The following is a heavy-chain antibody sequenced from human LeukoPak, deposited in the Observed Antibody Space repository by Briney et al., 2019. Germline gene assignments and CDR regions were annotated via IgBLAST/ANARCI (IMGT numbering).Heavy chain of an antibody. J-gene: IGHJ4*02. V-gene: IGHV4-39*01. CDR3: ARWVGVRDYIWGSYRYYFDY. CDR2: IYYSGST. D-gene: IGHD3-16*02. Sequence: SETLSLTCTVSGGSISSSSYYWGWIRQPPGKGLEWIGSIYYSGSTYYNPSLKSRVTISVDTSKNQFSLKLSSVTAADTAVYYCARWVGVRDYIWGSYRYYFDYWGQGTLVTVPS. CDR1: GGSISSSSYY.